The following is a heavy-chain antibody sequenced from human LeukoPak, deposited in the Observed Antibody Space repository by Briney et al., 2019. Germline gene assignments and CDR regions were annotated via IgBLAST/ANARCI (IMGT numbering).Heavy chain of an antibody. D-gene: IGHD6-19*01. Sequence: LGGSLRLSCAASGFTFSSNWMSWVRQAPGKGLEWVANINQDGSEKYYADSVKGRFTISRDNAKNSLYLQMNSLRAEDTAVYYCARAPYSSGWYGFEHWGQGTLVTVSS. CDR3: ARAPYSSGWYGFEH. CDR2: INQDGSEK. V-gene: IGHV3-7*01. CDR1: GFTFSSNW. J-gene: IGHJ4*02.